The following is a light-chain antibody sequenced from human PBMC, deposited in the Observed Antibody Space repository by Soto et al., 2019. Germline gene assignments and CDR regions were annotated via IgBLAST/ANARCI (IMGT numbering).Light chain of an antibody. V-gene: IGLV2-14*03. CDR3: SSYTSSSTYV. CDR1: SSDVGAHNY. J-gene: IGLJ1*01. CDR2: DVT. Sequence: QSSLSQPASVSGSPGQSIAISCTGTSSDVGAHNYVSWYQQHPGKAPKLMIFDVTNLPSGVSDRFSGSKSGNTASLTISGLQAEDEADYYCSSYTSSSTYVFGTGTKVNVL.